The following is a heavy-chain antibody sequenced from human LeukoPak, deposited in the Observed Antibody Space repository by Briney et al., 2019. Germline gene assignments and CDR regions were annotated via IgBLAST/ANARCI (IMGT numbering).Heavy chain of an antibody. D-gene: IGHD3-22*01. CDR3: AISPRKRAYYYDSSGHSRDY. J-gene: IGHJ4*02. Sequence: GGSLRLSCAASGFTFSSYAMSWVRQAPGKGLEWVSAISGSGGSTYHAGSVKGRSTISRDNSKNTLYLQMNSLRAEDTAVYYCAISPRKRAYYYDSSGHSRDYWGQGTLVTVSS. CDR2: ISGSGGST. CDR1: GFTFSSYA. V-gene: IGHV3-23*01.